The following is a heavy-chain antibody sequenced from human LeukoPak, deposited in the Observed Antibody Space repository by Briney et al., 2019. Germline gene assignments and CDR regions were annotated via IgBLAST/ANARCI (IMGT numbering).Heavy chain of an antibody. CDR3: ASLLGFRYFDY. CDR1: GFTSSNYV. Sequence: GGSLRLSCAVSGFTSSNYVMSWVRQAPGKGLEWVSTISGSGGSTYYADSVKGRFTISRDNSKNTLYLQMNSLRVEDTAVYSCASLLGFRYFDYWGQGTLVTVSS. D-gene: IGHD3-3*02. CDR2: ISGSGGST. J-gene: IGHJ4*02. V-gene: IGHV3-23*01.